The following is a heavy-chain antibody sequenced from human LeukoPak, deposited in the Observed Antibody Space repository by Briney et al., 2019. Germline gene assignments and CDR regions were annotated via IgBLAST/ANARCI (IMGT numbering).Heavy chain of an antibody. CDR2: ISSNGGST. J-gene: IGHJ4*02. Sequence: GGFLRLSCAASGFTFSSYAMHWVRQAPGKGLEYVSAISSNGGSTYYANSVKGRFTISRDNSKNTLYLQMGSLRAEDMAVYYCARHYYDSSGYGSLDYWGQGTLVTVSS. D-gene: IGHD3-22*01. CDR3: ARHYYDSSGYGSLDY. V-gene: IGHV3-64*01. CDR1: GFTFSSYA.